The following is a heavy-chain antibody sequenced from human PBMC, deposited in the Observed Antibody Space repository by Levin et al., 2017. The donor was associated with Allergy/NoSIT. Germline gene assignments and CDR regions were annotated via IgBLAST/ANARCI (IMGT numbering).Heavy chain of an antibody. V-gene: IGHV4-34*01. CDR1: GGSFSGYY. CDR2: INHSGST. D-gene: IGHD3-10*01. J-gene: IGHJ5*02. Sequence: SQTLSLTCAVYGGSFSGYYWSWIRQPPGKGLEWIGEINHSGSTNYNPSLKSRVTISVDTSKNQFSLKLSSVTAADTAVYYCARDGGSGLNWFDPWGQGTLVTVSS. CDR3: ARDGGSGLNWFDP.